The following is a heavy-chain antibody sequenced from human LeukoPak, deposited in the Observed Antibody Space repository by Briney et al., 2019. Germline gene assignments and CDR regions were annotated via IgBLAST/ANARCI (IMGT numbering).Heavy chain of an antibody. CDR2: INPNSDDT. CDR1: GYTFSDYH. V-gene: IGHV1-2*02. Sequence: ASVKVSCKASGYTFSDYHMHWVRQAPGQGLEWMGWINPNSDDTKYAQKFRGRVTMTRDTSITTAYMELRSLRSDDTAVYYCARGYCTNAVCYFDPWGQGTLVTVSS. D-gene: IGHD2-8*01. J-gene: IGHJ5*02. CDR3: ARGYCTNAVCYFDP.